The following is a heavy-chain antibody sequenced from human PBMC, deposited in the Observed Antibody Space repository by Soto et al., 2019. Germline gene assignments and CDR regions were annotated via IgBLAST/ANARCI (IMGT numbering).Heavy chain of an antibody. CDR3: AKDEYYDSSGYPDY. CDR1: GFTFSSYG. J-gene: IGHJ4*02. Sequence: GVSLRLSCAASGFTFSSYGRHWVRQAPGKGLEWVAVISYDGSNKYYADSVKGRFTISRDNSKNTLYLQMNSLRAEDTAVYYCAKDEYYDSSGYPDYWGQGTLVTVSS. V-gene: IGHV3-30*18. D-gene: IGHD3-22*01. CDR2: ISYDGSNK.